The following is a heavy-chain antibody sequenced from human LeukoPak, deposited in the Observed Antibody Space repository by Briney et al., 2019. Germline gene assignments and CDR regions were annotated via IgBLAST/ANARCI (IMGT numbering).Heavy chain of an antibody. CDR2: INGDGSRI. CDR1: GFTFSSYW. J-gene: IGHJ6*03. CDR3: AREGQKYSNMDV. Sequence: PGGSLRLSCAASGFTFSSYWMHWVRQAPGKRLVWVSRINGDGSRISYADSVKGRFTISRDNAKNTLYLQMNSLRAEDTALYYCAREGQKYSNMDVWGKGTTVTVS. V-gene: IGHV3-74*01.